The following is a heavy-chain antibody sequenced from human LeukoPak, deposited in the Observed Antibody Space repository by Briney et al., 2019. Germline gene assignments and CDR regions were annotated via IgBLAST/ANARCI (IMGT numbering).Heavy chain of an antibody. D-gene: IGHD2-2*01. CDR1: GFTFSSYA. CDR3: AKDPAPYYIEVVPAASFDY. V-gene: IGHV3-23*01. CDR2: ISGSGGST. Sequence: GGSLRLSCAASGFTFSSYAMSWVRQAPGKGLEWVSAISGSGGSTYYADSVKGRFTISRDNSKNTLYLQMNSLRAEDTAVYYCAKDPAPYYIEVVPAASFDYWGQGTLVTVSS. J-gene: IGHJ4*02.